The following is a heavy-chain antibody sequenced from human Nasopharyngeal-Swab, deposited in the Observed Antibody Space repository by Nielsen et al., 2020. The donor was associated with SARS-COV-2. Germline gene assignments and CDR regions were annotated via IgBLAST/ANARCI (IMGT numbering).Heavy chain of an antibody. V-gene: IGHV3-74*01. CDR1: GFTFSRYW. CDR2: TNGDGNIT. D-gene: IGHD2-2*01. CDR3: ARDYCSSTSCYDY. J-gene: IGHJ4*02. Sequence: GESLKISCVVSGFTFSRYWMHWVRQAPGKGLEWVSRTNGDGNITTYADSVRGRFTISRDNAKNTLFLQMNSLRAEDTAVYYCARDYCSSTSCYDYWGQGTLVTVSS.